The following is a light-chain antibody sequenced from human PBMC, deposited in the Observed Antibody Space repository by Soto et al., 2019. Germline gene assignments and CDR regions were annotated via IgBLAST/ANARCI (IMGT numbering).Light chain of an antibody. Sequence: DIQMTQSPSTLSGSVGDRVTITCRASQTISSWLAWDQQKPGKAPKLLIYKASTLKSGVPSRFSGSGSGTEFTLTISSLQPDALATYYCQHYNSYSEAFGQGTKVELK. V-gene: IGKV1-5*03. J-gene: IGKJ1*01. CDR2: KAS. CDR3: QHYNSYSEA. CDR1: QTISSW.